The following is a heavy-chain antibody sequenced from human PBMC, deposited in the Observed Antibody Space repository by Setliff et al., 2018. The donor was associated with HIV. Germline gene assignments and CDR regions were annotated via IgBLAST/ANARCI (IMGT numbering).Heavy chain of an antibody. CDR3: ARDPSANGEAFDI. J-gene: IGHJ3*02. V-gene: IGHV1-69*13. D-gene: IGHD2-8*01. CDR1: GAPFTRNS. Sequence: SVTVSCKVSGAPFTRNSIDWVRQAPGQGLEWMGRIIPVFRASRYAQKFQGRVTITADESTNTAYMEVNNLTSEDTALYYCARDPSANGEAFDIWGQGTMVTVSS. CDR2: IIPVFRAS.